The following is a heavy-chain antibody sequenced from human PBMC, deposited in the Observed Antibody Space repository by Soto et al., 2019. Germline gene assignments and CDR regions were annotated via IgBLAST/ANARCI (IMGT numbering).Heavy chain of an antibody. D-gene: IGHD3-16*02. J-gene: IGHJ6*02. CDR3: ARLVGPVWGSSRFEDADGMDV. CDR2: IIPIFGTA. CDR1: GGTFSSYA. Sequence: SVKVSCKASGGTFSSYAISWVRQAPGQGLEWMGGIIPIFGTANYAQKFQGRVTITADESTSTAYMELSSLRSEDTAVYYCARLVGPVWGSSRFEDADGMDVWGQGTTVTVSS. V-gene: IGHV1-69*13.